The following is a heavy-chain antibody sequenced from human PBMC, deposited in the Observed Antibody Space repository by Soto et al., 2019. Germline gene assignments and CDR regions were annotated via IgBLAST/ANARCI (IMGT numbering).Heavy chain of an antibody. V-gene: IGHV1-18*01. Sequence: HLVQSGPEVKKPGASITVSCKTSGDTFTNFGLSWVRQAPGQGLGWMGWIATYNSNRNYAQKFQGRLTLTTDTSTRTAYMELKNLGYDDTAVYYCARVVRGVVNWFDPWGQGTLVTVSS. CDR2: IATYNSNR. CDR3: ARVVRGVVNWFDP. J-gene: IGHJ5*02. CDR1: GDTFTNFG. D-gene: IGHD3-10*01.